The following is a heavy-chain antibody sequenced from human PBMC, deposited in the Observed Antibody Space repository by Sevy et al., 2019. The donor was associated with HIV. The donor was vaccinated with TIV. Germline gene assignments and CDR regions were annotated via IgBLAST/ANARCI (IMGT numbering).Heavy chain of an antibody. CDR3: ARDKNAHYYGMDV. Sequence: GGSLRLSCAASGFSVSSSYMNWVRQAPGKGLEWVSVFYSGTKTDYADSVKGRFTVSRDNSKNTLYLQMNSLRTEDTAVYYCARDKNAHYYGMDVWGQGTTVTVSS. D-gene: IGHD1-1*01. V-gene: IGHV3-53*01. J-gene: IGHJ6*02. CDR2: FYSGTKT. CDR1: GFSVSSSY.